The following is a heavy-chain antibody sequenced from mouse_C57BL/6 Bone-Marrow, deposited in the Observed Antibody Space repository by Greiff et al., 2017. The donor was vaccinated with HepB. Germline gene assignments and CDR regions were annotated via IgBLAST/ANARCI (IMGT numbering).Heavy chain of an antibody. J-gene: IGHJ4*01. D-gene: IGHD2-2*01. CDR3: ARKVYGYEDYYAMDY. V-gene: IGHV1-69*01. Sequence: QVQLQQPGAELVMPGASVKLSCKASGYTFTSYWMHWVKQRPGQGLEWIGEIDPSDSYTNYNQKFKGKSTLTVDKSSSTAYMQLSSLTSEDSAVYYCARKVYGYEDYYAMDYWGQGTSVTVSS. CDR1: GYTFTSYW. CDR2: IDPSDSYT.